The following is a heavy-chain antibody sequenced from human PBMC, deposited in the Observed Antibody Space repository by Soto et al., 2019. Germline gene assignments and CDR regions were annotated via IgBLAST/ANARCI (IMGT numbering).Heavy chain of an antibody. CDR3: ARDRYGVPRGDYFDS. Sequence: QVQLQESGPGLVKPSQTLSLTCTVSGGSISSGAHYWSWIRQLPGKGLEWIGNIYYSGSNYYNPSLKSPVTISVDTSHNHFSLNLSSVTAADTAMYYCARDRYGVPRGDYFDSWGQGILVTVSS. J-gene: IGHJ4*02. CDR1: GGSISSGAHY. D-gene: IGHD4-17*01. V-gene: IGHV4-31*01. CDR2: IYYSGSN.